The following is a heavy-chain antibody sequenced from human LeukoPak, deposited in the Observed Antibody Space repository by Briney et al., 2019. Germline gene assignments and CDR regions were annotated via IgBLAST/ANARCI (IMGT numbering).Heavy chain of an antibody. CDR2: TSHRDSP. CDR1: GLSITRPYY. V-gene: IGHV4-38-2*02. Sequence: AETLSLTCSVSGLSITRPYYWGWIRQSPGKGLEWIGSTSHRDSPYYNPSLESRVTISLDTSENQFSLKLTSVTAADTAVYYCARDFGETSLPNWFDPWGQGTLVIVTS. J-gene: IGHJ5*02. D-gene: IGHD3-16*01. CDR3: ARDFGETSLPNWFDP.